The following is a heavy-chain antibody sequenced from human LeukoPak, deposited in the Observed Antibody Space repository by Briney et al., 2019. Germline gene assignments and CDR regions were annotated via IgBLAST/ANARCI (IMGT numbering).Heavy chain of an antibody. CDR1: GFTFSSYS. D-gene: IGHD2-21*02. J-gene: IGHJ4*02. CDR2: ISSSSSYI. V-gene: IGHV3-21*01. CDR3: ARGYCGGDCYSVRTYFDY. Sequence: GGSLRLSCAASGFTFSSYSMNWVRQAPGKGLEWVSSISSSSSYIYYADSVEGRFTISRDNAKNSLYLQMNSLRAEDTAVYYCARGYCGGDCYSVRTYFDYWGQGTLVTVSS.